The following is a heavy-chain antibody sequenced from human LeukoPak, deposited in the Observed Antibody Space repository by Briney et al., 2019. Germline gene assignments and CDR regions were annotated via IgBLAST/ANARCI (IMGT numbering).Heavy chain of an antibody. CDR2: ISGSGGDT. V-gene: IGHV3-23*01. CDR3: AKSPEGRRVVISH. J-gene: IGHJ4*02. Sequence: PGGSLRLSCAASGFTFSSYVMSWVRQAPGKGLEWVSAISGSGGDTYYAGSLKGRFTISRDNSNNTLYLQMNSLRAEDTALYYCAKSPEGRRVVISHWGQGTLVTVSS. D-gene: IGHD2-15*01. CDR1: GFTFSSYV.